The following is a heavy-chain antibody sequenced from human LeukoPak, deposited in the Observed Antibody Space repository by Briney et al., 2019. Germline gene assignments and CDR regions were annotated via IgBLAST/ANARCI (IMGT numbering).Heavy chain of an antibody. J-gene: IGHJ4*02. CDR2: IFYNGRT. D-gene: IGHD1-14*01. CDR3: ARQFTEWDS. Sequence: SETLSLTCTVSCGSISTSNYYLGWIRQPPRKGLEWIGNIFYNGRTYYNPSRKSRVTISVDTSKNQFSLKLSSVTAADTAVYYCARQFTEWDSWGQGTLVTVSS. V-gene: IGHV4-39*01. CDR1: CGSISTSNYY.